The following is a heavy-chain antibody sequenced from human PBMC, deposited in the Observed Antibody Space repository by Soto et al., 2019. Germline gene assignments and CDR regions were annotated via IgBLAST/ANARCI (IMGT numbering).Heavy chain of an antibody. CDR2: ISAYNGNT. Sequence: ASVKVSCKASGYTFTSYGIRWVRQAPGQGLEGMGWISAYNGNTNYAQKLQGRVTMTTDTSTSTAYMELRSLRSDDTAVYYCARDGGDLTYYYSYGMDVWGQGTTVTVSS. CDR3: ARDGGDLTYYYSYGMDV. CDR1: GYTFTSYG. V-gene: IGHV1-18*01. D-gene: IGHD2-21*02. J-gene: IGHJ6*02.